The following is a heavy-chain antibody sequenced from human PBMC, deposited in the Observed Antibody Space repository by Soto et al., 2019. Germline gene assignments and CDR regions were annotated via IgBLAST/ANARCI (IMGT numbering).Heavy chain of an antibody. Sequence: EVQLLESGGGLVQPGGSLRLSCAASGFTFSSYDMSWVRQAPGKGLEWVSVISGSGGTTYYADSVKGRFTISRDNSKNTLYLQMNSLRAEDTAVYYCAKDHTQGCYYMDVWGKGTTVTVSS. J-gene: IGHJ6*03. D-gene: IGHD6-19*01. CDR2: ISGSGGTT. CDR1: GFTFSSYD. CDR3: AKDHTQGCYYMDV. V-gene: IGHV3-23*01.